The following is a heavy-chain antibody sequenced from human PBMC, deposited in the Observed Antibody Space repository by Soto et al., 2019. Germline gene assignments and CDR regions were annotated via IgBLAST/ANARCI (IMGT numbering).Heavy chain of an antibody. V-gene: IGHV1-69*06. J-gene: IGHJ6*02. Sequence: GASVKVSCKASGGTFSSYAISWVRQAPGQGLERMGGIIPIFGTANYAQKFQGRVTITADKSTSTAYMELSSLRSEDTAVYYCARGRADYDILTGYGHYYYYGMDVWGQGTTVTVSS. CDR2: IIPIFGTA. CDR1: GGTFSSYA. D-gene: IGHD3-9*01. CDR3: ARGRADYDILTGYGHYYYYGMDV.